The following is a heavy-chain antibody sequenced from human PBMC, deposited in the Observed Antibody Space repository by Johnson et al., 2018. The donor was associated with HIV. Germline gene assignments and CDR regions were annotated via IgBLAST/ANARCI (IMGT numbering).Heavy chain of an antibody. CDR3: ARYSSYHDAFYI. CDR1: GFTFSSYA. D-gene: IGHD2-2*01. CDR2: ISYDGSNK. Sequence: QVQLVESGGGVVQPGRSLRLSCAASGFTFSSYAMHWVRQAPGKGLEWVAVISYDGSNKYYADSVKGRFTISRDNSKNTLYLQMNSLRAEDTAVYYCARYSSYHDAFYILGQGTMVTGSS. V-gene: IGHV3-30-3*01. J-gene: IGHJ3*02.